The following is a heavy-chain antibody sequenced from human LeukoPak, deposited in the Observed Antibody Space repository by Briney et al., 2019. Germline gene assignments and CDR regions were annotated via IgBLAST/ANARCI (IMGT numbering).Heavy chain of an antibody. J-gene: IGHJ6*03. CDR1: GFTFSSYG. D-gene: IGHD6-19*01. V-gene: IGHV3-30*02. CDR3: AKDGKIAVLGNYDYYMDV. CDR2: TRYDDNNK. Sequence: GGSLRLSCAASGFTFSSYGMHWVRQAPGKGLEWVAFTRYDDNNKSYLDSVKGRFTISRDSSKNTLYLQMNSLRVEDTAVYYCAKDGKIAVLGNYDYYMDVWGKGTTVTVSS.